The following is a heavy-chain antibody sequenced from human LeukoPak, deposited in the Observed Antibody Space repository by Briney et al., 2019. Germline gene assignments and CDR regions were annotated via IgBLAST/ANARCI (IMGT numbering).Heavy chain of an antibody. J-gene: IGHJ4*02. V-gene: IGHV1-24*01. Sequence: ASVKVSCKVSGYTLTQLSIHWVRQTPEKGLEWMGGFDPEDGETIYAQKFQGRVIMTEDRSTDTAYRELSSLRSDDTAVYYCTTDSGTFYSLYWGQGTLVTVSS. CDR2: FDPEDGET. CDR1: GYTLTQLS. CDR3: TTDSGTFYSLY. D-gene: IGHD1-26*01.